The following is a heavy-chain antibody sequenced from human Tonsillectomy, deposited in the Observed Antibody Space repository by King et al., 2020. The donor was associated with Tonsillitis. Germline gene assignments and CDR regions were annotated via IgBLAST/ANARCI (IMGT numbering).Heavy chain of an antibody. V-gene: IGHV4-39*01. Sequence: LQLQESGPGLVKPSETLSLTCTVSGGSISSGSYYWGWIRQPPGKGLEWIGSIYHSGNTYYNTSLESRVTVSVDTSKNQFSLRLSSVTAADTAVYYCASHQITFGGVIVRDAFDIWGQGTMITVSS. CDR2: IYHSGNT. J-gene: IGHJ3*02. CDR3: ASHQITFGGVIVRDAFDI. D-gene: IGHD3-16*02. CDR1: GGSISSGSYY.